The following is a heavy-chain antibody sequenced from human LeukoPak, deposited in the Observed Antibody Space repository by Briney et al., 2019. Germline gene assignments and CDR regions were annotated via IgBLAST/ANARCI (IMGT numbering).Heavy chain of an antibody. V-gene: IGHV3-30-3*01. Sequence: GGSLRLSCAASGFTFSSYAMHWVRQAPGKGLEWVAVISYDGSNKYYADSVKGRFTISRDNSKNTLYPQMNSLRAEDTAVYSCARDPSGWFYFDYWGQGTLVTVSS. CDR3: ARDPSGWFYFDY. CDR1: GFTFSSYA. J-gene: IGHJ4*02. CDR2: ISYDGSNK. D-gene: IGHD6-19*01.